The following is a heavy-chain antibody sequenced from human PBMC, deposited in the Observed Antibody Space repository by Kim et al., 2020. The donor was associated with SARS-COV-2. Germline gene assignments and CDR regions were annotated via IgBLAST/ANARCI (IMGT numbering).Heavy chain of an antibody. Sequence: ADAVEGRFTIARDNSKNTLYLQMNSLRAEDTALYYCAKGSSTSCYSGLDVWGKGTAVIVSS. CDR3: AKGSSTSCYSGLDV. J-gene: IGHJ6*04. V-gene: IGHV3-23*01. D-gene: IGHD2-2*01.